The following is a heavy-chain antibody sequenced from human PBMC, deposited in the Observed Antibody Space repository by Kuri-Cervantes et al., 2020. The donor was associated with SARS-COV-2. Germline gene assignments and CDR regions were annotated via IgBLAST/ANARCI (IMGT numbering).Heavy chain of an antibody. Sequence: ASVKVSCKASGYTFTSSDINWVRQATGQGLEWMGWINPNSGGTNYAQKFQGRVTMTRDTSISTAYMELSRLRSDDTAVYYCARVLSGSYPADYWGQGTLVTVSS. CDR3: ARVLSGSYPADY. CDR1: GYTFTSSD. V-gene: IGHV1-2*02. D-gene: IGHD1-26*01. CDR2: INPNSGGT. J-gene: IGHJ4*02.